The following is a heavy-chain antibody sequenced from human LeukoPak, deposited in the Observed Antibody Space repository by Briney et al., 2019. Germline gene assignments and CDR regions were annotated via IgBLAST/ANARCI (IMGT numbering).Heavy chain of an antibody. Sequence: GESLKISCKASGYTFTDYWIGWVRQMPGKGLEWMGIIYPGDSDTRYSPSFQGQVTISADKSISTAYLQWSSLKASDTAMYYCARHKNPYSGWFDPWGQGTLVTVSS. CDR2: IYPGDSDT. J-gene: IGHJ5*02. V-gene: IGHV5-51*01. D-gene: IGHD1-26*01. CDR1: GYTFTDYW. CDR3: ARHKNPYSGWFDP.